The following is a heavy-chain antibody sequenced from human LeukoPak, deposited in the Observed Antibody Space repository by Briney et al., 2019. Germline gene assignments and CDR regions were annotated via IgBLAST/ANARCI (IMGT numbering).Heavy chain of an antibody. CDR1: GFTFTNYG. V-gene: IGHV3-30*02. Sequence: PGGSLRLSCAASGFTFTNYGMHWVRQAPGKGLEWVAFIRYDGSNKYYADSVKGRFTISRDNSKNTLYLQMNSLRAEDTAVYYCAKQYSSNGIPGSDYYYYMDVWGKGTTVTVSS. CDR3: AKQYSSNGIPGSDYYYYMDV. J-gene: IGHJ6*03. CDR2: IRYDGSNK. D-gene: IGHD6-13*01.